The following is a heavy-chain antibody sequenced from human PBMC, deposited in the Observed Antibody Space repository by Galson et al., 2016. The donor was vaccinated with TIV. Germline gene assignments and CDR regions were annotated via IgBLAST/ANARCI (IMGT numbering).Heavy chain of an antibody. CDR2: ISGTGEIT. Sequence: SLRLSCAASGFTFSKAWMTWVRQAPGKGLEWVSTISGTGEITVYADSVRGHFIISRDNSKNTLYLQMNNLRAEDTAVYYCAKYLWTYVWSTFDNWGQGTPVTVSS. V-gene: IGHV3-23*01. J-gene: IGHJ4*02. D-gene: IGHD3/OR15-3a*01. CDR1: GFTFSKAW. CDR3: AKYLWTYVWSTFDN.